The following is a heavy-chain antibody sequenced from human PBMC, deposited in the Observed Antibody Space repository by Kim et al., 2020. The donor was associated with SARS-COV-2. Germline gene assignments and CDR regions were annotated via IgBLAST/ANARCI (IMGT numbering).Heavy chain of an antibody. CDR3: ARDRAATVYYYYMDV. J-gene: IGHJ6*03. Sequence: GESLRLSCAASGFTFSSYSMNWVRQAPGKGLEWVSSISSSSSYIYYADSVKGRFTISRDNAKNSLYLQMNSLRAEDTAVYYCARDRAATVYYYYMDVWGKGTTVTVSS. D-gene: IGHD4-17*01. CDR2: ISSSSSYI. CDR1: GFTFSSYS. V-gene: IGHV3-21*01.